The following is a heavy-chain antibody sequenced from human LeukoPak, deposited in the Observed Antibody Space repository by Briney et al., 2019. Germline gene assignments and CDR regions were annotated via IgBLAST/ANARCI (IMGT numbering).Heavy chain of an antibody. Sequence: SETLSLTCSVSGGSMNSYYWSWIRQSPGKGLEWIGYIYYSGSTNYNPSLKSRVTISVDTSKNQFSLRLSSVTAADTAVYYCANYASGIHEPDCWGQGTLVTVSS. CDR3: ANYASGIHEPDC. CDR1: GGSMNSYY. CDR2: IYYSGST. J-gene: IGHJ4*02. D-gene: IGHD3-10*01. V-gene: IGHV4-59*08.